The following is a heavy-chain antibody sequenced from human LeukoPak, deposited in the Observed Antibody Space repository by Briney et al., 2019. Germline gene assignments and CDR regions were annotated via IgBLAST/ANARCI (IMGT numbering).Heavy chain of an antibody. CDR2: IKSKTDGGTT. D-gene: IGHD6-19*01. V-gene: IGHV3-15*01. CDR1: GFTFSNAW. J-gene: IGHJ3*02. CDR3: TTEEYEDAAASTSIAVAGTAAFDI. Sequence: GGSLRLSCAASGFTFSNAWMIWVRQAPGKGLEWVGRIKSKTDGGTTDYAAPVKGRFTISRDDSKNTLYLQMNSLKTEDTAVYYCTTEEYEDAAASTSIAVAGTAAFDIWGQGTMVTVSS.